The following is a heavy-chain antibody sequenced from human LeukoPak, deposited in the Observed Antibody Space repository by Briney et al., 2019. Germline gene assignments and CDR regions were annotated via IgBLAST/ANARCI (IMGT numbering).Heavy chain of an antibody. CDR1: GGSISSSSYY. Sequence: SETLSLTCTVSGGSISSSSYYWGWIRQPPGKGLEWIGSIYYSGSTYYNPSLKSRVTISVDTSKNQFSLKLSSVTAADTAVYYCARTAHPRIRITMVRGALNWFDPWGQGTLVTVSS. D-gene: IGHD3-10*01. CDR3: ARTAHPRIRITMVRGALNWFDP. V-gene: IGHV4-39*07. CDR2: IYYSGST. J-gene: IGHJ5*02.